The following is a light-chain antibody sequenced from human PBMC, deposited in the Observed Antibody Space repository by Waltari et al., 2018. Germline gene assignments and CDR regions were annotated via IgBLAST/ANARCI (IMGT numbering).Light chain of an antibody. CDR2: DDS. CDR3: QVWDSSSDHVV. V-gene: IGLV3-21*02. CDR1: NIASKN. Sequence: SYVLTQPPSVSVAPGQTARITCGGNNIASKNVHWYQQKPGQAPVLVVYDDSARPSGSPGRFSGSNSGNTATLTISRVEVGDEADYYCQVWDSSSDHVVFGGGTKLTVL. J-gene: IGLJ2*01.